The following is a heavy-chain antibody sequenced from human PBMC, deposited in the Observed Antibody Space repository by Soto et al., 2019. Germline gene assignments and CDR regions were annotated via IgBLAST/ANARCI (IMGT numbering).Heavy chain of an antibody. Sequence: SETLSLTCAVYGGSFSGYYWSWIRQPPGKGLEWIGEINHSGSTNYNPSLKSRVTISVDTSKNQFSLKLSSVTAADTAVYYCARTLWFGELYYGMDGWGQGTTVTVSS. CDR2: INHSGST. V-gene: IGHV4-34*01. CDR1: GGSFSGYY. CDR3: ARTLWFGELYYGMDG. D-gene: IGHD3-10*01. J-gene: IGHJ6*02.